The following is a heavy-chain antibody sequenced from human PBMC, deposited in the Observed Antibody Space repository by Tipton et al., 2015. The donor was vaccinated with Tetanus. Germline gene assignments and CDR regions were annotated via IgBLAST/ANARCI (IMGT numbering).Heavy chain of an antibody. CDR1: GFTFGSSA. J-gene: IGHJ3*01. CDR3: AKVSGSGSYYYRGGFDA. V-gene: IGHV3-23*01. D-gene: IGHD3-22*01. Sequence: SLRLSCAASGFTFGSSAMSWVRQTPGKGLEWVATISGSGSSTYYADSVEGRFTVSRDNSKNTLYLQMNSLRAEDTAIFYCAKVSGSGSYYYRGGFDAWGQGTMVTVSS. CDR2: ISGSGSST.